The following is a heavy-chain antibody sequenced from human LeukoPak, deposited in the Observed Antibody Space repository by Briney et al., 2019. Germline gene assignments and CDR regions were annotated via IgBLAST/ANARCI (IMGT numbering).Heavy chain of an antibody. CDR2: IRSDGRTT. CDR3: ARDNPSGGSSGWTGLDY. V-gene: IGHV3-74*01. J-gene: IGHJ4*02. CDR1: GFTFSTYW. D-gene: IGHD6-19*01. Sequence: GGSLRLSCAVSGFTFSTYWMHWVRQAPGKGLVWVSHIRSDGRTTTYADSVKGRFTISRDNAKNTLYLEMKSLRAEDTAVYYCARDNPSGGSSGWTGLDYWGQGTLVTVSS.